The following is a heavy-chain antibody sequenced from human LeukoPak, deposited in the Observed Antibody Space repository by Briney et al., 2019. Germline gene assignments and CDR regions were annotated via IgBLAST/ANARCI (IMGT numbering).Heavy chain of an antibody. CDR3: ARVAGWHRFDP. CDR1: GFTFSSYD. D-gene: IGHD6-19*01. V-gene: IGHV3-23*01. J-gene: IGHJ5*02. Sequence: QSGGSLRLSCAASGFTFSSYDMTWVRQAPGRGLEWVSSIRPSGDNTYYGDSVKGRFTISRDNSKNTVYLQMNNMRVDDTAVYYCARVAGWHRFDPWGQGTLVTVSS. CDR2: IRPSGDNT.